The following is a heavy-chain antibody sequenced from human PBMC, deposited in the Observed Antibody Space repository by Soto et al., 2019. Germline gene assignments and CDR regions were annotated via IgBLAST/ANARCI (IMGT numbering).Heavy chain of an antibody. CDR3: ASQSPQGSCGFDP. D-gene: IGHD2-15*01. J-gene: IGHJ5*02. CDR2: IIPIFGTA. Sequence: SVKVSCKASGAPFISYAIILGRRGPGQGLEWMGGIIPIFGTANYAQKFQGRVTITADESTSTAYMELSSLRSEDTAVYYCASQSPQGSCGFDPWGQGTLVTVSS. V-gene: IGHV1-69*01. CDR1: GAPFISYA.